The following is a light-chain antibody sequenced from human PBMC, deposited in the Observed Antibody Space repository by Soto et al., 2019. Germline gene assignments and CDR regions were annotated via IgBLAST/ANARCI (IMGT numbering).Light chain of an antibody. J-gene: IGKJ3*01. Sequence: DIQMTQSPSSLSASVGDRVTITCRASQVISNDLDWYQQKPGKAPKRLIHVASSFQSGVPSRFSGSGSGREFTLTISSLQPEDFATYYCLQYNTYPFTFGPGTTVDIK. V-gene: IGKV1-17*01. CDR2: VAS. CDR3: LQYNTYPFT. CDR1: QVISND.